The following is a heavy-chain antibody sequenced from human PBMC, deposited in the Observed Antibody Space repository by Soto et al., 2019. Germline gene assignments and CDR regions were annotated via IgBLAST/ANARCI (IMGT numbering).Heavy chain of an antibody. V-gene: IGHV4-31*01. CDR3: ARDPAP. CDR2: IYNSGTT. J-gene: IGHJ5*02. Sequence: QVQLQESGPGLVKPSETLSLTCTVSGGSITRGGYYWSWIRQHPGKGLEWIGYIYNSGTTYYNPSLKTLVTISVDSSKNQFSLKLTSVTAADTAVYYCARDPAPWGQGTLVTGSS. CDR1: GGSITRGGYY.